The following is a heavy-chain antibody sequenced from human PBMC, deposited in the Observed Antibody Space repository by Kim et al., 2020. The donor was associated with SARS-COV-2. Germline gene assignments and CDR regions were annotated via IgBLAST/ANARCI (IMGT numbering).Heavy chain of an antibody. J-gene: IGHJ4*02. V-gene: IGHV4-59*01. CDR3: ARAYSSSWYGYYFDY. Sequence: PSRKSRVTISVDTSKNQCSLKLSSVTAADTAVYYCARAYSSSWYGYYFDYWGQGTLVTVSS. D-gene: IGHD6-13*01.